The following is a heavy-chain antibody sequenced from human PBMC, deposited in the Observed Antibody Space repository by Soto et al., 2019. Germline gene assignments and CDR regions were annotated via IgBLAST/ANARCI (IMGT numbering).Heavy chain of an antibody. CDR3: ARRGYSYGPYYYYYYMDV. J-gene: IGHJ6*03. D-gene: IGHD5-18*01. V-gene: IGHV5-51*01. CDR1: GYSFTSYW. CDR2: IYPGDSDT. Sequence: HRESLKISCKGSGYSFTSYWIGWVRQMPGKGLEWMGIIYPGDSDTRYSPSFQGQVTISADKSISTAYLQWSSLKASDTAMFYCARRGYSYGPYYYYYYMDVWGKGTMVTVSS.